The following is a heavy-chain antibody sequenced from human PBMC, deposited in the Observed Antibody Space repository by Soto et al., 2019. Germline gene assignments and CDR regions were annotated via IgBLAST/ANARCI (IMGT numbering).Heavy chain of an antibody. CDR1: GFSLSTSGVG. CDR3: AHSRSWLGLFDY. CDR2: IYWDDDK. V-gene: IGHV2-5*02. Sequence: QITLKESGPTLVKPTQTLTLTCTFSGFSLSTSGVGVGWIRQPPGKALERLALIYWDDDKRYSPSLKSRLTITEDTSKNQVVHTMTNMDPVDTATYYGAHSRSWLGLFDYWGQETLVTVSS. J-gene: IGHJ4*02. D-gene: IGHD6-19*01.